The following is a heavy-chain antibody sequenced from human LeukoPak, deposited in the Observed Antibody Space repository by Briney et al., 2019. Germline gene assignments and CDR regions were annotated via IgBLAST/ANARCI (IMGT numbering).Heavy chain of an antibody. CDR2: ITASGGET. CDR1: GFNFSMSA. Sequence: PGGSLRLSCSGSGFNFSMSAMSGVRQAPGQGLAWVSGITASGGETSYADSARGRFTISRDNAKNSLYLQMNSLRAEDTALYYCVRDISGYYFDYWGQGTLVTVSS. D-gene: IGHD3-22*01. J-gene: IGHJ4*02. V-gene: IGHV3-23*01. CDR3: VRDISGYYFDY.